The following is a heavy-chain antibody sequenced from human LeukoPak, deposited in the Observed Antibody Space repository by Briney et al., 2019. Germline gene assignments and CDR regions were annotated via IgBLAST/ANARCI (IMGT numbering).Heavy chain of an antibody. CDR3: ARQRYSSSWYYFDY. Sequence: TSETLSLTCTVSGGSISSSSYYWGWIRQPPGKGLEWIVSIYYSGSTYHNPSLKSRVTISVDTSKNQFSLKLSSVTAADTAVYYCARQRYSSSWYYFDYWGQGTLVTVSS. J-gene: IGHJ4*02. V-gene: IGHV4-39*01. CDR1: GGSISSSSYY. D-gene: IGHD6-13*01. CDR2: IYYSGST.